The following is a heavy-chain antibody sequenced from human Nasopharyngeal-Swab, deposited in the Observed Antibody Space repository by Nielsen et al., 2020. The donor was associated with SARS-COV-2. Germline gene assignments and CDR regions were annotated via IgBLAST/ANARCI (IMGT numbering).Heavy chain of an antibody. CDR2: ISGSGGNT. CDR3: AKDRYYYDSSGYSPPHIDY. CDR1: GFTFSSYA. V-gene: IGHV3-23*01. Sequence: GESLKISCAASGFTFSSYAMSWVRQAPGKGLEWVSDISGSGGNTYYADSVKGRFTISRDNSKNTLYLQMNSLGAEDTAVYYCAKDRYYYDSSGYSPPHIDYWGQGTLVTVSS. D-gene: IGHD3-22*01. J-gene: IGHJ4*02.